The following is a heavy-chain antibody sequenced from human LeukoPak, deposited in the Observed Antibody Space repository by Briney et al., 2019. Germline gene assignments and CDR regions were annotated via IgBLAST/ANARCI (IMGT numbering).Heavy chain of an antibody. D-gene: IGHD5-18*01. V-gene: IGHV3-23*01. J-gene: IGHJ4*02. CDR1: GFTFGSHA. Sequence: GRSLRLSCEASGFTFGSHAMSWVRQAAGKGLEWVAGIFGSGGSPHYADPVKGRFTISRDNSRNTVYLQINSLRAEDTAVYYCGKTTVGYSSGQKPAWPVDYWGQGTLVTVSS. CDR3: GKTTVGYSSGQKPAWPVDY. CDR2: IFGSGGSP.